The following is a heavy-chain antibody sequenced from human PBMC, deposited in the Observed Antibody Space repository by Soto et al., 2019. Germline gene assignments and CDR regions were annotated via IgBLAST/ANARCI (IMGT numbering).Heavy chain of an antibody. V-gene: IGHV4-59*01. CDR1: GGSISSYY. D-gene: IGHD3-3*01. CDR2: IYYSGST. J-gene: IGHJ3*02. CDR3: ARSVYDFWTGRCAAFDI. Sequence: PSETLSLTCTVSGGSISSYYWSWIRQPPGKGLEWIGYIYYSGSTNYNPSLKSRVTISVDTSKNQFSLKLSSVTAADTAVYYCARSVYDFWTGRCAAFDIWGQGKMVTVSS.